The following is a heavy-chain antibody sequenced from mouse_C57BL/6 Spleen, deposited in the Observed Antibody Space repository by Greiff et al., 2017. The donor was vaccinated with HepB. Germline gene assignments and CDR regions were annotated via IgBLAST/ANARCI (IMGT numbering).Heavy chain of an antibody. Sequence: EVKLMESGEGLVKPGGSLKLSCAASGFTFSSYAMSWVRQTPEKRLEWVAYISSGGDYIYYADTVKGRFTISRDNARNTLYLQMRSLKSEDTAMYYCTRPIYYDATAMDYWGQGTSVTVSS. CDR1: GFTFSSYA. V-gene: IGHV5-9-1*02. J-gene: IGHJ4*01. CDR3: TRPIYYDATAMDY. CDR2: ISSGGDYI. D-gene: IGHD2-4*01.